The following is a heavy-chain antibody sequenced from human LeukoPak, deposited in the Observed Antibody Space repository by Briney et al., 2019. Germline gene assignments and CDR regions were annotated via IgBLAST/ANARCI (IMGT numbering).Heavy chain of an antibody. V-gene: IGHV1-46*01. CDR2: IHPSSGNT. Sequence: ASVKASCKASGYTFTNYYIHWVRQAPGQGLEWMGIIHPSSGNTEPRAQKFQGRVTLTRDTSTSTVYMELSSLRSEDTAIYYCARAFCTNGVCFIFDSWGQGTLVTVSS. J-gene: IGHJ4*02. CDR1: GYTFTNYY. D-gene: IGHD2-8*01. CDR3: ARAFCTNGVCFIFDS.